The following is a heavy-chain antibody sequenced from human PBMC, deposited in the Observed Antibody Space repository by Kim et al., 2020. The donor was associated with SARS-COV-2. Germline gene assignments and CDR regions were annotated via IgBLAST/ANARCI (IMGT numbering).Heavy chain of an antibody. CDR2: ISRSGRTI. CDR1: GFTFSTYA. Sequence: GGSLRLSCSASGFTFSTYAMYWVRQAPGKGLEYVSSISRSGRTIDYADSMKGRSTISSDNSKNMLYLQVSSLRPEDTAVYYCVKEVMPTSGTNYFDYWGQGALVTVSS. D-gene: IGHD2-8*01. J-gene: IGHJ4*02. V-gene: IGHV3-64D*09. CDR3: VKEVMPTSGTNYFDY.